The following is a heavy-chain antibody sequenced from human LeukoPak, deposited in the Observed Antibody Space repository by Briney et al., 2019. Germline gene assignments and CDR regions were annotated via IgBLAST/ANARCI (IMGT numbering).Heavy chain of an antibody. J-gene: IGHJ4*02. D-gene: IGHD3-22*01. V-gene: IGHV3-53*01. CDR3: ARGGYYDSSAWGYFDY. CDR2: IYSGGST. CDR1: GFTVSSNY. Sequence: GSLRLSCAASGFTVSSNYMSWVRQAPGKGLEWVSVIYSGGSTYYADSVKGRFTISRDNSKNTLYLQMNSLRAEDTAVYYCARGGYYDSSAWGYFDYWGQGTLVTVSS.